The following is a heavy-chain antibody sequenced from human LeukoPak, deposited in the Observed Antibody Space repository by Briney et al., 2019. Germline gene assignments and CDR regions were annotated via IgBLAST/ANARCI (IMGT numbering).Heavy chain of an antibody. Sequence: PGGSLRLSCAASGFTFSSYWMSWVRQAPGKGLEWVANIKQDGSEKYYVDSVKGRFTISRDNAKNSLYLQMNSLRAEDTAVYYCARDAAYCGGDCYSGMSYFDYWGQGTLVTVSS. CDR2: IKQDGSEK. D-gene: IGHD2-21*02. V-gene: IGHV3-7*01. J-gene: IGHJ4*02. CDR1: GFTFSSYW. CDR3: ARDAAYCGGDCYSGMSYFDY.